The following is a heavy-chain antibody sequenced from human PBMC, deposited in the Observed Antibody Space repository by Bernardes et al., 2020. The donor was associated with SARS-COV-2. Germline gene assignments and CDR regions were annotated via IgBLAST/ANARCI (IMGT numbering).Heavy chain of an antibody. CDR3: ARDHYCSGGSCQGGLNYYYYGMDV. D-gene: IGHD2-15*01. Sequence: GGSLRLSCAASGFTFSSYSMNWVRKAPGKGLEWVSSISSSSSYIYYADSVKGRFTISRDNAKNSLYLQMNSLRAEDTAVYYCARDHYCSGGSCQGGLNYYYYGMDVWGQGTTVTVSS. J-gene: IGHJ6*02. V-gene: IGHV3-21*01. CDR1: GFTFSSYS. CDR2: ISSSSSYI.